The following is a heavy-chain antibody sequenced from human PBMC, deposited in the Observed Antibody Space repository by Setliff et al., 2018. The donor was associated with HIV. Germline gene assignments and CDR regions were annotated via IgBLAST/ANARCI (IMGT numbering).Heavy chain of an antibody. J-gene: IGHJ3*02. CDR2: INPNSGGT. V-gene: IGHV1-2*02. D-gene: IGHD6-13*01. CDR1: GDAFTDYY. Sequence: GASVKVSCKASGDAFTDYYIHWVRQAPGQGLEWMGLINPNSGGTNYAQKFQGRVTMTRDTSISTAFMDLSRLRSDDTAVYYCARDPGYKSSWYGAFDIWGQGTMVTVSS. CDR3: ARDPGYKSSWYGAFDI.